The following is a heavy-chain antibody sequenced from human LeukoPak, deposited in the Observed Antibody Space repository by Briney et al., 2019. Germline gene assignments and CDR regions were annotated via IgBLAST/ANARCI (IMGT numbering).Heavy chain of an antibody. CDR1: GFTFSSYW. CDR2: ISSSGGST. D-gene: IGHD6-6*01. J-gene: IGHJ4*02. Sequence: PGGSLRLSCAASGFTFSSYWMSWVRQAPGKGLEWVSTISSSGGSTFYAESVKGRFTISRDNNENTLYLQMNSLRVEDTAVYYCARAAQVTGRPNLGGHFDYWGQGTLVTVSS. V-gene: IGHV3-23*01. CDR3: ARAAQVTGRPNLGGHFDY.